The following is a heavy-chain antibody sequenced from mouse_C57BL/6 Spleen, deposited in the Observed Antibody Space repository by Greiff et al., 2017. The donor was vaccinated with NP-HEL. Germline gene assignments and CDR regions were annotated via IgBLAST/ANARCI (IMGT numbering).Heavy chain of an antibody. CDR1: GYTFTSYW. D-gene: IGHD1-1*01. V-gene: IGHV1-55*01. CDR2: IYPGSGSS. Sequence: QVQLKQPGAELVKPGASVKMSCKASGYTFTSYWITWVKQRPGQGLEWIGDIYPGSGSSNYNEKFKSKATLTVDTSSSTAYMQLSSLTSEDSAVYYCGGYYYGSSCYFDYWGQGTTLTVSS. CDR3: GGYYYGSSCYFDY. J-gene: IGHJ2*01.